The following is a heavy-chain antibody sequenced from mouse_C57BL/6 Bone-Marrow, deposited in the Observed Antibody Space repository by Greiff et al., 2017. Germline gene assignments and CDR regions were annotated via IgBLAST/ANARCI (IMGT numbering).Heavy chain of an antibody. J-gene: IGHJ2*01. CDR3: TRSHICYGTNY. V-gene: IGHV14-2*01. CDR2: IDPEDGDT. CDR1: GFNIKDYY. D-gene: IGHD1-1*01. Sequence: EVQVVESGAELVKPGASVKLSCTASGFNIKDYYIHWVKQRTEQGLEWIGRIDPEDGDTKYAPKFQDKATITADTSSNTAYLQLSSLTSEDTAVYYCTRSHICYGTNYWGQGTTLTVSS.